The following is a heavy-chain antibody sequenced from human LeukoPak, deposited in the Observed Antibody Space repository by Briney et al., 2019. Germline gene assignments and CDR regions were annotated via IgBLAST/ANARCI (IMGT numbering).Heavy chain of an antibody. Sequence: GGSLRLSCAASGFTFNTYAMSWVRQAPGKGLEWVSVIYSGGSTYYADSVKGRFTISRDNSKNTLYLQMNSLRAEDTAVYYCARHSEEGAFDIWGQGTMVTVSS. CDR3: ARHSEEGAFDI. CDR2: IYSGGST. CDR1: GFTFNTYA. D-gene: IGHD1-14*01. J-gene: IGHJ3*02. V-gene: IGHV3-66*04.